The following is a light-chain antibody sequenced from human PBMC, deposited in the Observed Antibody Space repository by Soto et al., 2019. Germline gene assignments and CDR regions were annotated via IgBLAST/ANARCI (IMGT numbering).Light chain of an antibody. CDR2: AAS. V-gene: IGKV1D-12*01. CDR1: QGISRS. J-gene: IGKJ5*01. Sequence: IQMTQSPSSVSASVGGRVTISCQASQGISRSLAWYQRKPGKAPKLLIYAASSLQSGVPSRFSGSGFGTDFTLTISSLQPEDSAIYYCQQADTFPITFGQGTRLEIK. CDR3: QQADTFPIT.